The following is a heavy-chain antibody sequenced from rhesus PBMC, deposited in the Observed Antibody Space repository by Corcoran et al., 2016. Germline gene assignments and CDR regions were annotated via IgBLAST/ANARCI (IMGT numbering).Heavy chain of an antibody. CDR1: GYTFTSYY. Sequence: QVQLVQSGAEIKQPGASVKLSCKASGYTFTSYYMHWVRQAPGQGLERIRLTTPSHVNKGHAQTIQGRVTITTDTSTSTGYMELSSLRSEDTAVYYCTRGTVPTFDYWGQGVLVPVSS. J-gene: IGHJ4*01. V-gene: IGHV1-1*01. CDR2: TTPSHVNK. CDR3: TRGTVPTFDY. D-gene: IGHD4-23*01.